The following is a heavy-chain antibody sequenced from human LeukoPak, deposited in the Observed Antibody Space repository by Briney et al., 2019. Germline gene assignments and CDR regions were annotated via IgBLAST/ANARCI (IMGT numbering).Heavy chain of an antibody. CDR2: IRSTANGYAT. CDR3: TGNYYGSGSYADFDY. V-gene: IGHV3-73*01. J-gene: IGHJ4*02. D-gene: IGHD3-10*01. Sequence: GGSLRLSCAASGFTFSCSALHWVRQASGKGLEWVGRIRSTANGYATAYAASVKGRFTISRDDSKNTAYLQMDSLKTEDTAVYYCTGNYYGSGSYADFDYWGQGTLVTVSS. CDR1: GFTFSCSA.